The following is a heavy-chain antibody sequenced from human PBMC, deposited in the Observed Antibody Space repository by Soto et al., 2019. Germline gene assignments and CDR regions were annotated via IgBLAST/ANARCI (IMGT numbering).Heavy chain of an antibody. D-gene: IGHD1-1*01. CDR2: ISYDGSNK. J-gene: IGHJ4*02. Sequence: TGGSLILSCAASGFTFSSYGVHWVRQAPGKGLEWVAVISYDGSNKYYADSVKGRFTISRDNSKNTLYLQMNSLRAEDTAVYYCARSKTGTSLDYWGQGTLVTVSS. CDR1: GFTFSSYG. CDR3: ARSKTGTSLDY. V-gene: IGHV3-30*03.